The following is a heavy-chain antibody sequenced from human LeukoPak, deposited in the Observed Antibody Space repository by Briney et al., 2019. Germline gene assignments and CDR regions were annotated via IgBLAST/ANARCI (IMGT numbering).Heavy chain of an antibody. CDR3: ATDRSLSYFDY. CDR1: GLTFKNYG. Sequence: PGGSLILSCAASGLTFKNYGMHWVRQAPGKGLEWVSIIYYDGRDKYSADSVKGRFTVSRDNSKNTLYLQMNSLRDEDTAVYYCATDRSLSYFDYWGQGTLVTVSS. J-gene: IGHJ4*02. V-gene: IGHV3-33*01. CDR2: IYYDGRDK.